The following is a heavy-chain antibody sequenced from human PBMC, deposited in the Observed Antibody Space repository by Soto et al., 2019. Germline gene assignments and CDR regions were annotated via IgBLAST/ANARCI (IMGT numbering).Heavy chain of an antibody. CDR2: IFTNGNT. Sequence: LSLTCSVSGVSMNDYYWSWIRQPAGRGLEWIGRIFTNGNTNYNPSLRGRLTMSVDTSTNQVSLRLTSVTAADTAVYYCASGPLVSRYYGLNVWGQGTTATVSS. V-gene: IGHV4-4*07. CDR1: GVSMNDYY. CDR3: ASGPLVSRYYGLNV. J-gene: IGHJ6*02.